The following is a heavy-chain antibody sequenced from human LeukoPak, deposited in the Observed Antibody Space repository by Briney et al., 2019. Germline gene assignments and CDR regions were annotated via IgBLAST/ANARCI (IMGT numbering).Heavy chain of an antibody. Sequence: ASVKVSCKASGYTFTSYAMNWVRQAPGQGLEWMGWINTNTGNPTYAQGFTGRFVFSLDTSVSTAYLQISSLKAEDTAVYYCARGVPMVRGVIITENWFDPWGQGTLVTVSS. CDR1: GYTFTSYA. CDR3: ARGVPMVRGVIITENWFDP. CDR2: INTNTGNP. J-gene: IGHJ5*02. V-gene: IGHV7-4-1*02. D-gene: IGHD3-10*01.